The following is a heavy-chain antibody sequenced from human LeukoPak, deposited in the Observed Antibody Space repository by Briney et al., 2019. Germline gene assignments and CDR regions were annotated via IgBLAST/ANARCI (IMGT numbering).Heavy chain of an antibody. CDR2: MYYSGST. J-gene: IGHJ4*02. D-gene: IGHD3-22*01. CDR1: GGSINNYY. V-gene: IGHV4-59*01. Sequence: SQTLSLTCTVSGGSINNYYWSWIRQPPGKGLEWIGCMYYSGSTNYNPSLKSRITISVDPSQNQFSLQLSSVNAADTAVYYCARLLLYYYESSGYYSYFDSWGQGTLVTVSS. CDR3: ARLLLYYYESSGYYSYFDS.